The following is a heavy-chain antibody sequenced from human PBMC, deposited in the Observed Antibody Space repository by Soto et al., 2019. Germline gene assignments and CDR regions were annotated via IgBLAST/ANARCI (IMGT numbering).Heavy chain of an antibody. V-gene: IGHV3-30*18. J-gene: IGHJ5*02. D-gene: IGHD3-3*01. CDR2: ISHDGSKK. Sequence: QVQLVESGGGVVHPGTSLRISCAASGFTFSTHCMHWVRQAPGKGPEWVAVISHDGSKKYYVESVKGRFSNTRDNSKSILHLQSNHVGPEDTAVYYCAKDKGPYYDFWSGQRWFDPWGQGALVTVSS. CDR3: AKDKGPYYDFWSGQRWFDP. CDR1: GFTFSTHC.